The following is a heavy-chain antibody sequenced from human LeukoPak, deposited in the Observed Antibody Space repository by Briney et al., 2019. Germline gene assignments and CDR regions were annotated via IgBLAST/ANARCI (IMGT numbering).Heavy chain of an antibody. D-gene: IGHD1-26*01. J-gene: IGHJ6*02. CDR3: ARARGSYYYYYGMDV. Sequence: GASVKVSCKASGYSFTTYDMNWVPQAPGQGLEWMGGIIPIFGTANYAQKFQGRVTITADESTSTAYMELSSLRSEDTAVYYCARARGSYYYYYGMDVWGQGTTVTVSS. V-gene: IGHV1-69*13. CDR1: GYSFTTYD. CDR2: IIPIFGTA.